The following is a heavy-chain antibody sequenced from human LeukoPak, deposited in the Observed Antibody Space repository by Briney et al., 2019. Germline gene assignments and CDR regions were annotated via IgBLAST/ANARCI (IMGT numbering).Heavy chain of an antibody. CDR3: ARSGRAVAGTYY. D-gene: IGHD6-19*01. CDR2: IYYSGST. J-gene: IGHJ4*02. CDR1: GGSVSSGSYY. V-gene: IGHV4-61*01. Sequence: SETLSLTCTVSGGSVSSGSYYWSWIRQPPGKGLEWIRYIYYSGSTNYNPSLKSRVTISVDTSKNQFSLKLSSVTAADTAVYYCARSGRAVAGTYYWGQGTLVTVSS.